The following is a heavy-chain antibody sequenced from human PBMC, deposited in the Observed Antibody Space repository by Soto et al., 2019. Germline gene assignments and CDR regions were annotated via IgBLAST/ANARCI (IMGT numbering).Heavy chain of an antibody. D-gene: IGHD6-19*01. CDR1: GYSFTSYW. J-gene: IGHJ4*02. Sequence: PGGSLKISCTGSGYSFTSYWISWVRQRPGKGLEWMGRIDPSDSYTNYSPSFQGHGTISADKSISTAYLQWSSLKASDTAMYYCARHARGIAVAGIDYWGQGTLVTVSS. V-gene: IGHV5-10-1*01. CDR3: ARHARGIAVAGIDY. CDR2: IDPSDSYT.